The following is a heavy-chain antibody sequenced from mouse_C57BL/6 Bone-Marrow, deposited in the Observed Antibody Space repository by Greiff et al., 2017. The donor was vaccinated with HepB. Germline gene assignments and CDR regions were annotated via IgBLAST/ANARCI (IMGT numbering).Heavy chain of an antibody. V-gene: IGHV1-81*01. Sequence: VHLVESGAELARPGASVKLSCKASGYTFTSYGISWVKQRTGQGLEWIGEIYPRSGNTYYNEKFKGKATLTADKSSSTAYMELRSLTSEDSAVYFCARDDYDAMDYWGQGTSVTVSS. CDR2: IYPRSGNT. CDR1: GYTFTSYG. CDR3: ARDDYDAMDY. J-gene: IGHJ4*01.